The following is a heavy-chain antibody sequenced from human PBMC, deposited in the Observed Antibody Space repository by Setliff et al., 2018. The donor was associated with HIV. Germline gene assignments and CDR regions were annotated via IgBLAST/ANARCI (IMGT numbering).Heavy chain of an antibody. J-gene: IGHJ4*02. CDR2: ISSDGGST. D-gene: IGHD2-2*01. V-gene: IGHV3-64*02. CDR1: GFSFSRYA. Sequence: GGSLRLSCAASGFSFSRYAIHWVRQAPGKGLQYVSAISSDGGSTYYADSVKGRFTISRDNSKNTLYLQMGSLRAEDMAVYYCARRGYCSSTTCYYDYWGQGTLVTVSS. CDR3: ARRGYCSSTTCYYDY.